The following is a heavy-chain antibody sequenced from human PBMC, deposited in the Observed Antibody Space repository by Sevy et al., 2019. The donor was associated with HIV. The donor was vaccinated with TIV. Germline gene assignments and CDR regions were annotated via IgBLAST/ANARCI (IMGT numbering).Heavy chain of an antibody. CDR2: ISGNGNTI. CDR1: GFIFSDYY. J-gene: IGHJ4*02. D-gene: IGHD1-26*01. CDR3: ARAGGSWALRY. V-gene: IGHV3-11*01. Sequence: GGSLRLSCAASGFIFSDYYMSWIRQAPGKGLEWVSYISGNGNTIYYPDSVKGRFTISRDNAKDSLYLQMNSLRAEDTAVYYCARAGGSWALRYWGQGSLVTVSS.